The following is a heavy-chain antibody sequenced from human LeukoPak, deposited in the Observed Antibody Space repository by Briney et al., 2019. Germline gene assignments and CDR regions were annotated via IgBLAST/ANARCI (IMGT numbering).Heavy chain of an antibody. D-gene: IGHD6-19*01. CDR3: ARGPSSGWVFGDY. V-gene: IGHV4-34*01. J-gene: IGHJ4*02. CDR1: GGSFSGYY. CDR2: INHSGST. Sequence: SETLSLTCAVYGGSFSGYYWSWIRQPPGKGLEWIGEINHSGSTNYNPSLKSRVTISVDTSKNQFSLKLSSVTAADTAVYYCARGPSSGWVFGDYWGQGTLVTVSS.